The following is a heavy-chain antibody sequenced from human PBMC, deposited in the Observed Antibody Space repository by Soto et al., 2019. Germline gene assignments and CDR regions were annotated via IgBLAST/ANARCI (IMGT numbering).Heavy chain of an antibody. J-gene: IGHJ5*02. CDR2: ISYDGSNK. CDR1: GFTFSSYG. Sequence: QVQLVESGGGVVQPGRSLRLSCAASGFTFSSYGMHWVRQAPGKGLEWVAVISYDGSNKYYADSVKGRFTISRDNSKNTLYLQMNSLRAEDTAVYYCAKGGTGSSSSMTWGQGTLVTVSS. V-gene: IGHV3-30*18. CDR3: AKGGTGSSSSMT. D-gene: IGHD6-6*01.